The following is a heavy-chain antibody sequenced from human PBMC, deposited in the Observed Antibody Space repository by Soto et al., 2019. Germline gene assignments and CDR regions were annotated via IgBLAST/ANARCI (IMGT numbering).Heavy chain of an antibody. J-gene: IGHJ6*02. D-gene: IGHD3-9*01. Sequence: PSETLSLTCTVSGGSISSSNWWTWVRQPPGKGLEWIGEIYHSGNTNYNPSLKSRVTISVDTSKNQFSLKLSSVTAADTAVYYCARENPFFSTDPTGSLYYYYGMDVWGQGTTVTVSS. V-gene: IGHV4-4*02. CDR1: GGSISSSNW. CDR3: ARENPFFSTDPTGSLYYYYGMDV. CDR2: IYHSGNT.